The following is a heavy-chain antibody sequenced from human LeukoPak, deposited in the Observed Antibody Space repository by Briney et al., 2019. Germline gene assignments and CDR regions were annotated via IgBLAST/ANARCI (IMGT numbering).Heavy chain of an antibody. V-gene: IGHV4-59*08. CDR3: ARAPVNYGMDV. D-gene: IGHD3-22*01. J-gene: IGHJ6*02. CDR1: GGSISSYY. CDR2: IYYSGST. Sequence: SETLSLTCTVSGGSISSYYWCWIRQPPGKGLEWIGYIYYSGSTNYNPSLKSRVTISVDTSKNQFSLKLSSVTAADTAVYYCARAPVNYGMDVWGQGTTVTVSS.